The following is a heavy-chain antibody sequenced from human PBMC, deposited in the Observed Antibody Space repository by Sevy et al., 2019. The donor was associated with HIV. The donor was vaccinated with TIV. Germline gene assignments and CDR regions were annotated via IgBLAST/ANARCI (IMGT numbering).Heavy chain of an antibody. CDR2: IRTTASGGTT. CDR3: TRSFSVTWYPHY. J-gene: IGHJ4*02. CDR1: GFTFGDYA. D-gene: IGHD6-13*01. V-gene: IGHV3-49*03. Sequence: GGSLRLSCTTSGFTFGDYAMGWFRQAPGKGLEWVGFIRTTASGGTTDYAASVKGTFIISRDASKSIAYLQMNSLKTEDTAVYYCTRSFSVTWYPHYWGQRTLVTVSS.